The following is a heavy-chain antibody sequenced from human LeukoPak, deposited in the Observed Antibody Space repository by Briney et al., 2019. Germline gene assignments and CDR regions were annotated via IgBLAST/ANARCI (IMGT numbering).Heavy chain of an antibody. J-gene: IGHJ5*02. Sequence: SGPTLVQLQRPLTLTYTFLGFPLTASGVGVGWIRQPPGKALEWLALIYLNEYKRDGPSLTSSPTIAEDPSKNQVPLTMPTMDPADTATYYCAHMPRPSSYLDNWFDAWGQGTLVAVSS. CDR1: GFPLTASGVG. CDR3: AHMPRPSSYLDNWFDA. CDR2: IYLNEYK. V-gene: IGHV2-5*01.